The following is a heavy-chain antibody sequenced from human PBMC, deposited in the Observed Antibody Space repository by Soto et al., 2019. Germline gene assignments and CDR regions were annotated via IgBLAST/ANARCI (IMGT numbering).Heavy chain of an antibody. D-gene: IGHD4-4*01. CDR3: AREDSKHDRHYYYGMGV. Sequence: PPGKGLEWIGYIYYSGSTYYNPSLKSRVTISVDTSKNQFSLKLSSVTAADTAVYYCAREDSKHDRHYYYGMGVCGQATT. V-gene: IGHV4-31*02. CDR2: IYYSGST. J-gene: IGHJ6*02.